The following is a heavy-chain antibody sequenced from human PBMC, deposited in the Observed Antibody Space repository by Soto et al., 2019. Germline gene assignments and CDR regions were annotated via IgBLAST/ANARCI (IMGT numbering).Heavy chain of an antibody. CDR2: ISGSGGST. CDR3: ATGGEWELPDYYYYGMDF. CDR1: GFTFSSYA. V-gene: IGHV3-23*01. J-gene: IGHJ6*02. D-gene: IGHD1-26*01. Sequence: EVQLLESGGGLVQPGGSLRLSCAASGFTFSSYAMSWVRQAPGKGLEWVSAISGSGGSTYYADSVKGRFTISRDNSKNTLYRQMNSLRAEDTAVYYCATGGEWELPDYYYYGMDFWGQGNTVTFSS.